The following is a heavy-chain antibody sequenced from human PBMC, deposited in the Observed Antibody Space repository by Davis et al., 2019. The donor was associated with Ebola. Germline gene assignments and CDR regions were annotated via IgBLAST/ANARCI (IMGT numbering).Heavy chain of an antibody. CDR1: GFTFSSYA. CDR3: AKGYGPYWYFDL. CDR2: ISGSGGST. J-gene: IGHJ2*01. Sequence: GESLKISCAASGFTFSSYAMSWVRQAPGKGLEWVSAISGSGGSTYYADSVKGRFTISRDNSKNTLYLQMNSLRAEDTAVYYCAKGYGPYWYFDLWGRGTLVTVSS. V-gene: IGHV3-23*01. D-gene: IGHD1-14*01.